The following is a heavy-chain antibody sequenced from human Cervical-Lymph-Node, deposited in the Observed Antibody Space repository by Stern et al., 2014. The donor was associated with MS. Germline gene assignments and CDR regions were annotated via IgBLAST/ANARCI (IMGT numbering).Heavy chain of an antibody. Sequence: EVQLVQSGAVVKEPGEFLKISCQTSGYSFTNYWIGWVRQAPGQGLEWMGIIYPGGSGAKYSPSFLGQVTVSADKSTNTAYVQWSSLEASDTATYYCARRAGYCSRTNCYAYWYFDVWGRGTLVTVTS. J-gene: IGHJ2*01. D-gene: IGHD2-2*01. CDR2: IYPGGSGA. CDR1: GYSFTNYW. V-gene: IGHV5-51*01. CDR3: ARRAGYCSRTNCYAYWYFDV.